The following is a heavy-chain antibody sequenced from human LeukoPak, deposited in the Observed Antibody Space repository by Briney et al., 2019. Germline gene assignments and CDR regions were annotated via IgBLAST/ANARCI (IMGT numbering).Heavy chain of an antibody. CDR3: ARVGDTAMVRPGSPYYYYGMDV. CDR1: GFTFSSYW. J-gene: IGHJ6*02. CDR2: IKQDGSEK. Sequence: GGSLRLSCAASGFTFSSYWMSWVRQAPGKGLEWVANIKQDGSEKYYVDSVKGRFTISRDNAKNSLYLQMNSLRAEDTAVYYCARVGDTAMVRPGSPYYYYGMDVWGQGTTVTVSS. V-gene: IGHV3-7*01. D-gene: IGHD5-18*01.